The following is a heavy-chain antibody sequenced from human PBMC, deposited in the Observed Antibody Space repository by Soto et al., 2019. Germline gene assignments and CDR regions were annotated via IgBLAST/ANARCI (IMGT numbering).Heavy chain of an antibody. J-gene: IGHJ4*02. CDR2: IHGDGGKI. V-gene: IGHV3-7*01. CDR1: GFMFSAYW. D-gene: IGHD2-21*01. CDR3: ARGGGGGLFEH. Sequence: GGSLRLSCAASGFMFSAYWMSWVRQAPGKGLEWVANIHGDGGKIYYVDSVKGRFTISRDNAMRSLYLQMNSLRAEDTAVYYCARGGGGGLFEHWGQGVLVTVSS.